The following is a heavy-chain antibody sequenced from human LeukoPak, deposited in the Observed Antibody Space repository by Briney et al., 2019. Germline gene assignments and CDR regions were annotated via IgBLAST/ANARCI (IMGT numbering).Heavy chain of an antibody. D-gene: IGHD3-3*01. CDR1: GFTFSSYA. CDR3: AKDPWIFGVVTSWYFDY. CDR2: IRYDGSNK. J-gene: IGHJ4*02. Sequence: PGGSLRLSCAASGFTFSSYAMHWVRQAPGKGLEWVAFIRYDGSNKYYADSVKGRFTISRDDSKNTLYLQMNSLRAEDTAVYYCAKDPWIFGVVTSWYFDYWGQGTLVTVSS. V-gene: IGHV3-30*02.